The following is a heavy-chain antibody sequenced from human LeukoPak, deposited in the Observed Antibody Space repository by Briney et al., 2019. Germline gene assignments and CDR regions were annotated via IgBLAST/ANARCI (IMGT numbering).Heavy chain of an antibody. D-gene: IGHD3-22*01. V-gene: IGHV3-33*01. Sequence: GRSLRLSCAASGFTFSSYGMHWVRQAPGKGLEWVAVIWYDGSNKYYADSVKGRFTISRDNSKNTLYLQMNSLRAEDTAVYYCARDGANCYDSSGYYYDGAFDIWGQGTMVTVSS. CDR3: ARDGANCYDSSGYYYDGAFDI. CDR2: IWYDGSNK. J-gene: IGHJ3*02. CDR1: GFTFSSYG.